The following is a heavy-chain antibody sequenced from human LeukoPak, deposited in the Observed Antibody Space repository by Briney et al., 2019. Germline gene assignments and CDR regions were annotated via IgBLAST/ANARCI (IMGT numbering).Heavy chain of an antibody. CDR1: GFTFSSHN. D-gene: IGHD3-16*01. Sequence: GGSLRLSCAASGFTFSSHNMNWVRQAPGKGLEWVSGINWNGGRTDYADSVKGRFTISRDNAEKSLYLQMNSLRAEDTALYYCARVDVWGSSTSDYWGQGTLVTVSS. V-gene: IGHV3-20*04. J-gene: IGHJ4*02. CDR3: ARVDVWGSSTSDY. CDR2: INWNGGRT.